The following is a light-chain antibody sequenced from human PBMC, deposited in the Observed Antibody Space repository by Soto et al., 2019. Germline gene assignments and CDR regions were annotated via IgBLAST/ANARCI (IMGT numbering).Light chain of an antibody. Sequence: EIVLTQSPGTLSLSPGERATLSCRASQSVSSSYLAWYQQKPGQAPRLLIYGASSRATGIPDRFSGSGSGTSFSLTISSLEPADFAVYYCQQYGSSAMYTFGQGTKLEIK. CDR2: GAS. V-gene: IGKV3-20*01. CDR1: QSVSSSY. CDR3: QQYGSSAMYT. J-gene: IGKJ2*01.